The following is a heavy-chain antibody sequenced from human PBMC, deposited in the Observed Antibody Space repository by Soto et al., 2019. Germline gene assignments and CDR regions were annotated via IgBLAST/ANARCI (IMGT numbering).Heavy chain of an antibody. V-gene: IGHV3-23*01. CDR3: ARSLFMVAPDNEPFDY. CDR2: ISGGGNDR. CDR1: GFPFSSYA. Sequence: VQLLESGGSTVQPGGSLTLSCAASGFPFSSYAMSWVRQPPEKGLVWVAGISGGGNDRYYADFVQGRFTFSRDNARNILYLQMTSLRAEDTARYYCARSLFMVAPDNEPFDYWGQGTLVTVSS. J-gene: IGHJ4*02. D-gene: IGHD5-12*01.